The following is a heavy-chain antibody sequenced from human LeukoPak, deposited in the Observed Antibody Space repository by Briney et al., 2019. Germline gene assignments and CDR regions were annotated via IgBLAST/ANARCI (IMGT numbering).Heavy chain of an antibody. Sequence: PGGSLRLSCAASGFAFSTYAMTWVRQAPGKGLEWVSAAGGTTGATYYANSVKGRFTVSRDNSKNTLYLQMNSLRAEDTAVYYCAKDRQTNSYSPFHHWGQGTLVTVSS. CDR2: AGGTTGAT. CDR1: GFAFSTYA. CDR3: AKDRQTNSYSPFHH. V-gene: IGHV3-23*01. D-gene: IGHD1-26*01. J-gene: IGHJ4*02.